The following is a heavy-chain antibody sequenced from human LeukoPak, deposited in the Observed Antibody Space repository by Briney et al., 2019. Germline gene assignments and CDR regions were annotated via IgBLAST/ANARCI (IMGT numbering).Heavy chain of an antibody. J-gene: IGHJ2*01. CDR3: ARVPHTAPFVRRLPRYFDL. CDR2: IYHSGST. CDR1: GGSISSSNW. D-gene: IGHD4-11*01. Sequence: SETLSLTCAVSGGSISSSNWWSWVRQPPGKGLEWIGEIYHSGSTNYNPSLKSRVTISVDKSKNQFSLKLSSVTAADTAVYYCARVPHTAPFVRRLPRYFDLWGRGTLVTVSS. V-gene: IGHV4-4*02.